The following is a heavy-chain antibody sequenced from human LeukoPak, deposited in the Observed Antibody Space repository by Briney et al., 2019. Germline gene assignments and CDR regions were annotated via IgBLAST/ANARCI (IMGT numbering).Heavy chain of an antibody. J-gene: IGHJ4*02. CDR1: GGSINSYY. CDR3: ARGAPYYYDSSGYLFDY. V-gene: IGHV4-59*01. Sequence: SETLSFTCTVSGGSINSYYWSWIRQPPGKGLEWIGYIYYSGSTNYNPSLKSRVTISVDTSKNQFSLKLSSVTAADTAVYYCARGAPYYYDSSGYLFDYWGQGTLVTVSS. D-gene: IGHD3-22*01. CDR2: IYYSGST.